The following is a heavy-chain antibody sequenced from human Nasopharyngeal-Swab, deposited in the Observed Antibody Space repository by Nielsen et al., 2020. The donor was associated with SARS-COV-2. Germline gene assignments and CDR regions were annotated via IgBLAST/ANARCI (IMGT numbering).Heavy chain of an antibody. CDR2: ISGSGGST. Sequence: GESLKISCAASGFTFSSYAMSWVRQAPGKGLEWVSAISGSGGSTYYADYVKGRFTISRDNSKNTLYLQMNSLRAEDKAVYYCAKGLWFGELLSGLNYWGQGTLVTVSS. V-gene: IGHV3-23*01. D-gene: IGHD3-10*01. J-gene: IGHJ4*02. CDR3: AKGLWFGELLSGLNY. CDR1: GFTFSSYA.